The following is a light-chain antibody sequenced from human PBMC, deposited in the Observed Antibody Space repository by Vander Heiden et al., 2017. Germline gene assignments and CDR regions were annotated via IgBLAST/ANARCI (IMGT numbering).Light chain of an antibody. CDR2: GKN. CDR1: SLRSYD. Sequence: SSELTPDPAVSVALGQTVRITCQGDSLRSYDGSWYQQKPGQAPVLVIYGKNNRPSGIPDRCSGSSSGNTASLTITGAQAEDEADYYCNSRDSSGNLVVFGGGTKLTVL. CDR3: NSRDSSGNLVV. J-gene: IGLJ2*01. V-gene: IGLV3-19*01.